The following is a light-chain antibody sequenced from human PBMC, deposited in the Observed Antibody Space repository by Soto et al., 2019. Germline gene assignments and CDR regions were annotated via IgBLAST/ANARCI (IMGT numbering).Light chain of an antibody. V-gene: IGKV4-1*01. CDR2: WAS. Sequence: IVMTQSTDSLAVSLGERATINCKSSQSILSSSNNKNSLAWFQQQPGQPPKLLIYWASTRESGVPDRFSGSGSGTDFTLTISSLQAEDFAVYYCQQYYSSVVTFGQGTRLEIK. CDR3: QQYYSSVVT. CDR1: QSILSSSNNKNS. J-gene: IGKJ5*01.